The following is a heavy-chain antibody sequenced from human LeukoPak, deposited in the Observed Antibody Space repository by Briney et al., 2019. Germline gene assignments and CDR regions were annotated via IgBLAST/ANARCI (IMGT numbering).Heavy chain of an antibody. D-gene: IGHD1-1*01. CDR3: ASVEPEWNRKYYFDY. Sequence: LETLSLTCAVYGGSFSGYYWSWIRQPPGKGLEWIGEINHSGSTNYNPSLKSRVTISVDTSKNQFSLKLSAVAAADTAVYYCASVEPEWNRKYYFDYWGQGTLVTVSS. J-gene: IGHJ4*02. CDR1: GGSFSGYY. CDR2: INHSGST. V-gene: IGHV4-34*01.